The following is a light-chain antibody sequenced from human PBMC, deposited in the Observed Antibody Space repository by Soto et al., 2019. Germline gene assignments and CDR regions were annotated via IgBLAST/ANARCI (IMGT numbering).Light chain of an antibody. CDR3: SSYAGSNIPFV. CDR1: SSDIGGYNS. J-gene: IGLJ1*01. Sequence: QSSLTQPPSASGSPGQSVTISCTGASSDIGGYNSVSWYQQHPGKAPKLMIYEVNQWPTGVPDRFSGSKSGNTASLTVSGLQAEDEADYYCSSYAGSNIPFVFGTGTKLTVL. V-gene: IGLV2-8*01. CDR2: EVN.